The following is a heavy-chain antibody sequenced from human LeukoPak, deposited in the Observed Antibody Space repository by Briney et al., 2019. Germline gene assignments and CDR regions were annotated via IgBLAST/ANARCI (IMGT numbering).Heavy chain of an antibody. D-gene: IGHD1-26*01. CDR3: AREGQTWSGSHYFDY. CDR2: LYSGGST. V-gene: IGHV3-53*01. Sequence: PGGSLRLSCAASGFTVSTNYMTWVRQAPGKGLEWVSSLYSGGSTYYADSVKGRFTISRDNSKNTLDLQMNSLRVEDTAVYYCAREGQTWSGSHYFDYWGQGTLVTVSS. J-gene: IGHJ4*02. CDR1: GFTVSTNY.